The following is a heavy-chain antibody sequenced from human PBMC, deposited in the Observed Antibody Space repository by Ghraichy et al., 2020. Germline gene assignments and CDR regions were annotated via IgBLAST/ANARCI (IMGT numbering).Heavy chain of an antibody. CDR3: AKKRGDLELRELDP. V-gene: IGHV3-23*01. D-gene: IGHD1-7*01. CDR2: ISGDTTHT. J-gene: IGHJ5*02. Sequence: LSLTCAASGFTFSGYAMSWVRQAPGKGLEWVSFISGDTTHTYYIDSVKGRFSISRDNSKYTLYLQMNRLRAEDTAVYYCAKKRGDLELRELDPWGQGTLVTVSS. CDR1: GFTFSGYA.